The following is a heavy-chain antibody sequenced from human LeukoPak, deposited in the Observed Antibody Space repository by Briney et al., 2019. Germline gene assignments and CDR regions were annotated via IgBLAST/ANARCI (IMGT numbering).Heavy chain of an antibody. D-gene: IGHD1-7*01. CDR2: IIPVFDRP. V-gene: IGHV1-69*06. CDR3: ARDAQWELRAFDV. CDR1: GGRFKSYG. Sequence: ASVKVSCKTTGGRFKSYGFSWVRQAPGQGLEWMGGIIPVFDRPNYAQKFEGRVTITADKSTNTTYMEISRLTSDDTAVCYCARDAQWELRAFDVWGRGTMVIVSS. J-gene: IGHJ3*01.